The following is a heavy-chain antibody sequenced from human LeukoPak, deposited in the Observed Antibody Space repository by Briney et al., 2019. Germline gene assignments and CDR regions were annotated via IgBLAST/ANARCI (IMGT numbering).Heavy chain of an antibody. CDR1: GFTFSNAW. CDR2: IYSGGST. Sequence: GGSLRLSCAASGFTFSNAWMSWVRQAPGKGLEWVSVIYSGGSTYYADSVKGRFTISRDNSKNTLYLQMNSLRAEDTAVYYCARDRTPVRRLDVWGQGTTVTVSS. D-gene: IGHD3-10*01. V-gene: IGHV3-66*01. CDR3: ARDRTPVRRLDV. J-gene: IGHJ6*02.